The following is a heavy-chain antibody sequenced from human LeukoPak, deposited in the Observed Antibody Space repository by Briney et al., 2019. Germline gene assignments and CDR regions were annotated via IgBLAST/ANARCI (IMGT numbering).Heavy chain of an antibody. V-gene: IGHV4-59*12. CDR2: LYYSGST. D-gene: IGHD2-15*01. CDR1: SGSISSYY. Sequence: SETLSLTCTVSSGSISSYYWNWIRQPPGRGLEWIGYLYYSGSTNYNPSLKSRVTMSVDTSKNQFSLKLSSVTAADTAVYYCARRSRGGLYFDYWGQGTLVTVSS. CDR3: ARRSRGGLYFDY. J-gene: IGHJ4*02.